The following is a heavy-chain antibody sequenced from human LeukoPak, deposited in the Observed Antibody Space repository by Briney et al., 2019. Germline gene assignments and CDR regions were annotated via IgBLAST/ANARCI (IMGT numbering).Heavy chain of an antibody. D-gene: IGHD2-2*01. J-gene: IGHJ5*02. CDR3: ARVVTPRYCSSTSCYWKGWFDP. CDR2: IIASFGTA. V-gene: IGHV1-69*13. CDR1: GYTFTSYG. Sequence: GDSVKVSCKASGYTFTSYGITWVRQAPGQGLEWMGGIIASFGTANYAQKFQGRVTISADESTSTAYMELSSLRSEDTAVYYCARVVTPRYCSSTSCYWKGWFDPWGQGTLVIVSS.